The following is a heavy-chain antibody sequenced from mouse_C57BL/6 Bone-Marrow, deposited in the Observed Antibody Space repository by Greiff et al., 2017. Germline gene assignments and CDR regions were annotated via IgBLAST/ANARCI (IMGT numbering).Heavy chain of an antibody. J-gene: IGHJ1*03. V-gene: IGHV1-7*01. Sequence: QVHVKQSGAELVKPGASVKLSCKASGYTFTSYWMHWVKQRPGQGLEWIGYINPSSGYTKYNQKFKAKATLTADKSSSTAYMQLSSLTYEDSAVYCCDYGSSCPYWYFDVWGTGTTVTVSS. CDR3: DYGSSCPYWYFDV. CDR2: INPSSGYT. D-gene: IGHD1-1*01. CDR1: GYTFTSYW.